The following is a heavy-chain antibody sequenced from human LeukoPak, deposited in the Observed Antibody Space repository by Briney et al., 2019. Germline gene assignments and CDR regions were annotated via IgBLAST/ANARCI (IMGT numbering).Heavy chain of an antibody. V-gene: IGHV3-23*01. CDR2: IRPSGDNT. J-gene: IGHJ5*02. CDR1: GFTFSSYD. CDR3: ARVAGWHWFDP. D-gene: IGHD6-19*01. Sequence: HPGGALRLSCAASGFTFSSYDMTWVRQAPGGGLEWVSSIRPSGDNTYYGDSVKGRFTISSDNSKNTVYLQMNNMRVDDTAVYYCARVAGWHWFDPWGQGTLVTVSS.